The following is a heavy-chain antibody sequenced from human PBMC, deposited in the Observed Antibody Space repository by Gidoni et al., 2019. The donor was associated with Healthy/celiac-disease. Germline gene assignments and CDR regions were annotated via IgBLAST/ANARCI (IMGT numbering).Heavy chain of an antibody. D-gene: IGHD3-3*01. J-gene: IGHJ6*04. Sequence: QVQLQQWGAGLLKPSETLSLTCAVYGGSFRGYYWSWIRQPPGKGLEWIGEINHSGSTNYNPSLKRRVTISVDTSKNQFSLKLSSVTAADTAVYYCARFRTIFGVVISYYYGMDVWGKGTTVTVSS. CDR1: GGSFRGYY. CDR2: INHSGST. V-gene: IGHV4-34*01. CDR3: ARFRTIFGVVISYYYGMDV.